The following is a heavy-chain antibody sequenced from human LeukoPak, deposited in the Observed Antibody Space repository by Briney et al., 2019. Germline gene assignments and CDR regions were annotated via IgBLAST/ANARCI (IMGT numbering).Heavy chain of an antibody. Sequence: GGSLRLSCAASGFTFSSYAMSWVRQAPGKGLEWVSAISGSGGSTYYADSVKGRFTISRDNSKNTLYLQMNSLRAEDTAVYYWAKQPAPYYYDTFNGFDYWGQGTLVTVSS. CDR3: AKQPAPYYYDTFNGFDY. V-gene: IGHV3-23*01. CDR2: ISGSGGST. D-gene: IGHD3-22*01. J-gene: IGHJ4*02. CDR1: GFTFSSYA.